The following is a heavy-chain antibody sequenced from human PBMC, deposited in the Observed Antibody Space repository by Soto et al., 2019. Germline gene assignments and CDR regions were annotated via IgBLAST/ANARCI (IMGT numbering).Heavy chain of an antibody. D-gene: IGHD6-13*01. Sequence: PSETLSLTCAVYGGSFSGYYWSWIRQPPGKGLEWIGEINHSGSTNYNPSLKSRVTISVDTSKNQFSLKLSSVTAADTAVYYCATLLASDSSTRNIDYWGQGTLVTVSS. CDR2: INHSGST. CDR1: GGSFSGYY. CDR3: ATLLASDSSTRNIDY. J-gene: IGHJ4*02. V-gene: IGHV4-34*01.